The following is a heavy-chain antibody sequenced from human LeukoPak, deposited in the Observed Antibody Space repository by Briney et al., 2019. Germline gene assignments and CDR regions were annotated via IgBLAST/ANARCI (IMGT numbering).Heavy chain of an antibody. CDR2: IDPSGSYT. Sequence: PGESLKISCEGSGYSFSNYWISWVRRMPGKGLEWMGRIDPSGSYTEYSPSFQGHVTISADKSISLAYLQWSSLKASDTAIYYCARYGGGFDYWGQGTQVTVSS. J-gene: IGHJ4*02. CDR1: GYSFSNYW. D-gene: IGHD4-23*01. CDR3: ARYGGGFDY. V-gene: IGHV5-10-1*01.